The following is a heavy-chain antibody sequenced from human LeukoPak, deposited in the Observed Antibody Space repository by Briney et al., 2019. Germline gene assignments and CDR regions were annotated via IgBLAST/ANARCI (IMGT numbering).Heavy chain of an antibody. CDR3: AREGGFYRPLDY. J-gene: IGHJ4*02. CDR2: VHLDGRT. Sequence: TSETLSLTCGVSGGSVSSTNWWTWIRQPPGKGLELIGEVHLDGRTNFNPSLRSRLTMSVDLPENHVSLKLPSVTAADTSVYYCAREGGFYRPLDYSGQGTLVTVSS. V-gene: IGHV4-4*02. CDR1: GGSVSSTNW. D-gene: IGHD6-25*01.